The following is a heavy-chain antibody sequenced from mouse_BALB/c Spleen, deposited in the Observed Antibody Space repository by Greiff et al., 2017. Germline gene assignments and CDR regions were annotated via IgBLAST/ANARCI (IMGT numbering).Heavy chain of an antibody. J-gene: IGHJ3*01. CDR3: ARDQGLRRWGFAY. D-gene: IGHD2-4*01. V-gene: IGHV2-9*02. CDR1: GFSLTSYG. CDR2: IWAGGST. Sequence: QVQLQQSGPGLVAPSQSLSITCTVSGFSLTSYGVHWVRQPPGKGLEWLGVIWAGGSTNYNSALMSRLSISKDNSKSQVFLKMNSLQTDDTAMYYCARDQGLRRWGFAYWGQGTLVTVSA.